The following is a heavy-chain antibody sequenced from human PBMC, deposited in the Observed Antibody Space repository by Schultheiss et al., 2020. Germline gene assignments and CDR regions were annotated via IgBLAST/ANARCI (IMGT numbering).Heavy chain of an antibody. CDR3: ARDESSGWYYY. J-gene: IGHJ4*02. CDR2: IYYSGST. V-gene: IGHV4-59*01. D-gene: IGHD6-19*01. CDR1: GGSISSYY. Sequence: GSLRLSCTVSGGSISSYYWSWIRQPPGKGLEWIGYIYYSGSTYYNPSLKSRVTISVDTSKNQFSLKLSSVTAADTAVYYCARDESSGWYYYWGQRTLVTVSS.